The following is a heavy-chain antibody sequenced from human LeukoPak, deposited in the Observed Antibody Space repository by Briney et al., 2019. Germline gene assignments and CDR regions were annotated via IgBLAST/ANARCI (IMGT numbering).Heavy chain of an antibody. Sequence: GGSLRLSCAASGFTFSSYSMNWVRQAPGKGLEWVSYINTGSSTMYYADSVKGRFTISRDNAKNSLYLQMNSLRAEDTAVYYCARDSMVRGVLSSIYWGQGTLVTVSS. D-gene: IGHD3-10*01. CDR2: INTGSSTM. V-gene: IGHV3-48*04. J-gene: IGHJ4*02. CDR3: ARDSMVRGVLSSIY. CDR1: GFTFSSYS.